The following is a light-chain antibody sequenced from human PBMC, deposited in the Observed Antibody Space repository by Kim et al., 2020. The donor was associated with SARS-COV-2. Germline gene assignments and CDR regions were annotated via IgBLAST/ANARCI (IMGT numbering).Light chain of an antibody. V-gene: IGKV1-5*03. CDR1: DNIRTW. CDR3: QQYNGYPLT. CDR2: KAS. J-gene: IGKJ4*01. Sequence: ASVGDRVTITCRASDNIRTWLAWYKQKPGKAPNLLIYKASTLESGVPSRFSGSGSGTEFTLTISSLQPDDFATFYCQQYNGYPLTFGGGTKVDIK.